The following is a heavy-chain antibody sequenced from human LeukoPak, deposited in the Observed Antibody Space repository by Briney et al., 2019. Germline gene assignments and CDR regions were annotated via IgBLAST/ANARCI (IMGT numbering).Heavy chain of an antibody. J-gene: IGHJ6*02. CDR1: GFTFSSYA. D-gene: IGHD1-26*01. Sequence: GGSLRLSRAASGFTFSSYAMSWVRQAPGKGLEWVSAISGSGGSTYYADSVKGRFTISRDNSKNTLHLQMNSMRAEDTGVDYCANSTYTGGTRNNFGMDVGGQGTTVTVSS. V-gene: IGHV3-23*01. CDR2: ISGSGGST. CDR3: ANSTYTGGTRNNFGMDV.